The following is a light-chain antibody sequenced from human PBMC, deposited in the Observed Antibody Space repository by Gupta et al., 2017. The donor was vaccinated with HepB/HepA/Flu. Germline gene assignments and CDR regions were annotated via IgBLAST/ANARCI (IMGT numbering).Light chain of an antibody. CDR2: NNN. CDR1: SSNNGSRP. J-gene: IGLJ3*02. V-gene: IGLV1-44*01. Sequence: QSVLTQPPSASGTPGQTVTISCSGGSSNNGSRPVNWYQQLPGTAPRLLINNNNQRPSGVPDRFSGSKSGTSASLAISGLQSDDEGDYYCAAWDDSQIRVFGGGTKLTVL. CDR3: AAWDDSQIRV.